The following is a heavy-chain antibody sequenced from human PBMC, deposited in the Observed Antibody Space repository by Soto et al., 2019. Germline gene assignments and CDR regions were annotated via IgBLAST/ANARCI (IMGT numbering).Heavy chain of an antibody. D-gene: IGHD5-12*01. CDR1: GFTFSDYY. CDR3: ARDLGDYSGYEIDY. Sequence: VQLVESGGGLVKPGGSLRLSCAASGFTFSDYYMSWIRQAPGKGLEWVSYISSSGSTIYYADSVKGRFTISRDNXXXXXXXXXXXXXXEXTAVYYCARDLGDYSGYEIDYWGQGTLVTVSS. CDR2: ISSSGSTI. V-gene: IGHV3-11*01. J-gene: IGHJ4*02.